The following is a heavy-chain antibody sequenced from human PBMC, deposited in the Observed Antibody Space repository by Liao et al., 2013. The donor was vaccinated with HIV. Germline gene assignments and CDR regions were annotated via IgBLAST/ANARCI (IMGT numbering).Heavy chain of an antibody. J-gene: IGHJ1*01. CDR3: ARGLYGSGSFVFQY. CDR2: IYYGGST. Sequence: QLPLQESGPGLVKPSETLSLTCTVSDDSISSSTYYWGWIRQPPGKGLEWIGTIYYGGSTYYNPSLKSRVTISADTSKNQFSLKVTSVTAADTAVYYCARGLYGSGSFVFQYWGQGTLVTVSS. V-gene: IGHV4-39*07. D-gene: IGHD3-10*01. CDR1: DDSISSSTYY.